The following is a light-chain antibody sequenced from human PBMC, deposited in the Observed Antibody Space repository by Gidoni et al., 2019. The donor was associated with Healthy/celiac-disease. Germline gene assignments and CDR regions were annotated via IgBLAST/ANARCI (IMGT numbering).Light chain of an antibody. CDR1: SSDVGGYNY. V-gene: IGLV2-14*03. CDR2: DVS. J-gene: IGLJ1*01. Sequence: QSALTQPASVSGSPGQSITISCTGTSSDVGGYNYGSWYQQHPGKAPQLMIYDVSNRPSGVSNRFSGSKSGNTASLTISGLQAEDEADYYCSSYTSSSTSYVFGTGTKVTVL. CDR3: SSYTSSSTSYV.